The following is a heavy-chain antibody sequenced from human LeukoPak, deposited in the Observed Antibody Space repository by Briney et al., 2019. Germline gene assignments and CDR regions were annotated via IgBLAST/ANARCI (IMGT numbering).Heavy chain of an antibody. CDR3: ARVTGYSSINWFDP. V-gene: IGHV4-59*01. CDR2: IYYRGST. D-gene: IGHD6-13*01. J-gene: IGHJ5*02. CDR1: GGSISSYY. Sequence: PSETLSLTCTVSGGSISSYYWSWIRQPPGKGLEWIGYIYYRGSTNYNPSLKSRVTISVDTSKNQFSLKLSSVTAEDTAVYYCARVTGYSSINWFDPWGQGTLVTVS.